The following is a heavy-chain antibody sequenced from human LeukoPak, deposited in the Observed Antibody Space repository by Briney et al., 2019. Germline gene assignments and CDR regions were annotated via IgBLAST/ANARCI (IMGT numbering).Heavy chain of an antibody. CDR1: GFTFSSYG. CDR2: IWYDGSNK. D-gene: IGHD2-2*01. J-gene: IGHJ6*02. CDR3: ARERSLGYCSSTSCPYYGMDV. V-gene: IGHV3-33*01. Sequence: PGRSLRLSCAASGFTFSSYGMHWVRQAPGKGLEWVAVIWYDGSNKYYADSVKGRFTISRDNSKNTLYLQMNSLRAEDTAVYYCARERSLGYCSSTSCPYYGMDVWGQGTTVTVSS.